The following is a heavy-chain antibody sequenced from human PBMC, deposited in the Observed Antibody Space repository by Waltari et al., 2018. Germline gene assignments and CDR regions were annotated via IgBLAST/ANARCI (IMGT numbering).Heavy chain of an antibody. CDR2: FDPEDGET. Sequence: QVQLVQSGAEVKKPGASVKVSCKVSGYTLTELSMHWVRQAPGKGLEWMGGFDPEDGETIYAPKFQGRVTMTEDTSTYTAYLEPSSLRSEDTAVYYCATAGEQWLVRGFDYWGQGTLVTVSS. D-gene: IGHD6-19*01. CDR3: ATAGEQWLVRGFDY. J-gene: IGHJ4*02. CDR1: GYTLTELS. V-gene: IGHV1-24*01.